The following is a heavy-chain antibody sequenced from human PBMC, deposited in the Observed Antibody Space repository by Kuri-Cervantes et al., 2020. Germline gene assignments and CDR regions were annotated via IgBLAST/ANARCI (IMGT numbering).Heavy chain of an antibody. J-gene: IGHJ5*02. CDR3: AREGDYYDSSSPSRGWFDP. CDR2: IIPIFSTP. D-gene: IGHD3-22*01. CDR1: GGTFSSYA. V-gene: IGHV1-69*13. Sequence: SVKVSCKASGGTFSSYAITWVRQAPGQGLEWMGGIIPIFSTPNYAQKFQGRLTITADEFTNIAYMQLSSLRSEDTAVYYCAREGDYYDSSSPSRGWFDPWGQGTLVTVSS.